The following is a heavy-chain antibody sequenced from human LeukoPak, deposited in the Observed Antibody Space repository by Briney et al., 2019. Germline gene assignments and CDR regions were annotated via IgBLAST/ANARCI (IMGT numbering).Heavy chain of an antibody. J-gene: IGHJ4*02. V-gene: IGHV1-8*03. CDR1: GYTFTSYD. CDR3: ARRYYDSSGYYYFDY. D-gene: IGHD3-22*01. CDR2: MNPNSGNT. Sequence: ASVKVSCKAPGYTFTSYDINWVRQATGQGLEWMGWMNPNSGNTGYAQKFQGRVTITRNTSISTAYMELSSLRSEDTAVYYCARRYYDSSGYYYFDYWGQGTLVTVSS.